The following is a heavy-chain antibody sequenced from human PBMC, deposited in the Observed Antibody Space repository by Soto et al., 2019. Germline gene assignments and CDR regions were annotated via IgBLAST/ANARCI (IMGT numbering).Heavy chain of an antibody. CDR3: ARWGTTGGLDV. CDR2: TSYDGSDK. D-gene: IGHD3-16*01. CDR1: GFTFRSYV. V-gene: IGHV3-33*05. J-gene: IGHJ1*01. Sequence: QVQLVESGGGVVQPGTSLRVSCVGSGFTFRSYVILWVRQAPGKGLEWVALTSYDGSDKYYGDSVRGRFTISRDNSRNTVDLQMDSPRLEDTALYYCARWGTTGGLDVWGQGTLVSVSS.